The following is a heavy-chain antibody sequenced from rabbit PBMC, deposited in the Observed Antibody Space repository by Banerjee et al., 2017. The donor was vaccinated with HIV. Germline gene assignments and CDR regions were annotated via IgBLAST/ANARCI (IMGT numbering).Heavy chain of an antibody. CDR1: GFDLSTYYI. Sequence: QEQLEESGGGLVKPEGSLTLTCKASGFDLSTYYIMCWVRQAPGKGLEWIGYIDPVFGSTYYASWVNGRFTISSHNAQNTLYLQLNSLTAADTATYFCARDGGSGWNFNLWGQGTLVTVS. CDR3: ARDGGSGWNFNL. J-gene: IGHJ4*01. D-gene: IGHD4-1*01. V-gene: IGHV1S43*01. CDR2: IDPVFGST.